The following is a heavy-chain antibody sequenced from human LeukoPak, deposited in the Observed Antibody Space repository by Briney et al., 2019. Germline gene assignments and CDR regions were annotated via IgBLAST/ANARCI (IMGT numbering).Heavy chain of an antibody. CDR2: ISAYNGNT. Sequence: ASVKVSCKASGYTFTSYGISWVRQAPGQGLELMGWISAYNGNTDYAQKLQGRVTMTTDTSTSTAYMELRSLRSDDTALYYCASAPNYYDSSGYYLDAFDIWGQGTMVTVSS. CDR3: ASAPNYYDSSGYYLDAFDI. D-gene: IGHD3-22*01. CDR1: GYTFTSYG. V-gene: IGHV1-18*01. J-gene: IGHJ3*02.